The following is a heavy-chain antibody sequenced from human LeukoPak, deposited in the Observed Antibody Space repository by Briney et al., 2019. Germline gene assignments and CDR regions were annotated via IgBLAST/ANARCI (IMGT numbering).Heavy chain of an antibody. CDR2: IYYSGST. J-gene: IGHJ4*02. D-gene: IGHD6-6*01. V-gene: IGHV4-39*07. CDR1: GGSISSSSYY. CDR3: ARHPAFGYSSSSFDY. Sequence: TSETLSLTCTVSGGSISSSSYYWGWIRQPPGKGLEWIGSIYYSGSTYYNPSLKSRVTISVDTSKNQFSLKLSSVTAADTAVYYCARHPAFGYSSSSFDYWGQGTLVTVSS.